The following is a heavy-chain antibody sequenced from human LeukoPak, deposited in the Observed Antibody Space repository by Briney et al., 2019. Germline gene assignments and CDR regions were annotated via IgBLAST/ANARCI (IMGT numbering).Heavy chain of an antibody. CDR1: GFSFSDYN. J-gene: IGHJ4*02. Sequence: GGSLRLSCAASGFSFSDYNMHWVRQAPGKGLEWMAVISYHGINEYYADSVKGRFTISRDNSKSTLHLQMNSPRAEDTAVYYCAKVRWDNSGWYYLDTWGQGTLLTVSS. D-gene: IGHD6-19*01. CDR2: ISYHGINE. V-gene: IGHV3-30*18. CDR3: AKVRWDNSGWYYLDT.